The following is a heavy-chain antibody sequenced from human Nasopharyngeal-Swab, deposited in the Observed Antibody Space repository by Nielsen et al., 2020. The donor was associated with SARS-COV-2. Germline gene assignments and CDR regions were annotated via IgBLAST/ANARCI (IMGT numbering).Heavy chain of an antibody. J-gene: IGHJ4*02. Sequence: GESLKISCAASGFTFHDYAMHWVRQGPGKGLEWVSLINWNGDGTYYADSVKGRFTISRDNTKNSLYLQMNSLTTEDTAFYYCAKEYGSGSYRPFFDSWGRGTLVTVSS. CDR2: INWNGDGT. CDR1: GFTFHDYA. CDR3: AKEYGSGSYRPFFDS. V-gene: IGHV3-43*01. D-gene: IGHD3-10*01.